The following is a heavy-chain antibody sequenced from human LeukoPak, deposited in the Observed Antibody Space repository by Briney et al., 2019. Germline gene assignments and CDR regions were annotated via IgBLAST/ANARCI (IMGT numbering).Heavy chain of an antibody. CDR1: GYTFTGYY. J-gene: IGHJ4*02. V-gene: IGHV1-2*02. Sequence: ASVKVSCKASGYTFTGYYMHWARQAPGQGLEWMGWINPNSGGTNYAQKFQGRVTMTRDTSISTAYMELSRLRSDDTAVYYCARALAVPAAVYYFDYWGQGTLVTVSS. CDR2: INPNSGGT. D-gene: IGHD2-2*01. CDR3: ARALAVPAAVYYFDY.